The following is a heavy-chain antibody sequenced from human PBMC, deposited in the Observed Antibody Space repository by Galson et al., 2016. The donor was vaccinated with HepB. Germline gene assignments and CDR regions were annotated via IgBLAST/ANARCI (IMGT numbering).Heavy chain of an antibody. J-gene: IGHJ4*02. V-gene: IGHV3-7*01. CDR1: GFTFRDFP. Sequence: SLRLSCAASGFTFRDFPMVWVRQAPEQGLEWVANIKEDGTEKCYADSVKGRFIISRDNARNSLYLQMNSLRAEDTGIYYCAREGLADGSYFDYWGRGTLVTVS. CDR3: AREGLADGSYFDY. CDR2: IKEDGTEK. D-gene: IGHD5-24*01.